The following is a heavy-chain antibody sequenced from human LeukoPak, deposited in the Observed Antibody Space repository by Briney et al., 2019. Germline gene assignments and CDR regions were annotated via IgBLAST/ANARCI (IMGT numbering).Heavy chain of an antibody. Sequence: GGSLRLSCAASGFTFGEAWMSWVRQAPGKGLEWVGRIKSKSDGGTTDYAAPVKGRFTISRDDSKNTLFLQINSLKIEDTAVYYCTTVTLRPVGLWGQGTLVTVSS. CDR1: GFTFGEAW. CDR3: TTVTLRPVGL. CDR2: IKSKSDGGTT. J-gene: IGHJ4*02. V-gene: IGHV3-15*05. D-gene: IGHD3-10*01.